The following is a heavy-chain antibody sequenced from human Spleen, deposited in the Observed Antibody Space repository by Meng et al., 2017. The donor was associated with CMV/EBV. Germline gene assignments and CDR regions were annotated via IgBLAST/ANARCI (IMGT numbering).Heavy chain of an antibody. CDR2: IYSGGSAT. Sequence: GESLKISCAASGFAFSTDAMTWVRQAPGKGLEWVSVIYSGGSATYHADSVKGRFNISRDNAKNSLYLQMNSLRAEDTAFYHCAKDGQQLAYFEYWGPGTLVTVSS. CDR1: GFAFSTDA. D-gene: IGHD6-13*01. CDR3: AKDGQQLAYFEY. V-gene: IGHV3-23*03. J-gene: IGHJ4*02.